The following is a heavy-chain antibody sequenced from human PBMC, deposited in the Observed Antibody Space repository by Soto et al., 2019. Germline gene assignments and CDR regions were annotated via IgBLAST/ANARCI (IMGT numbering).Heavy chain of an antibody. V-gene: IGHV3-74*01. J-gene: IGHJ6*03. CDR3: ARKATSYYYMDV. CDR1: GFTFSSYW. CDR2: INSDGSST. Sequence: EVQLVESGGGLVQPGGSLRLSCAASGFTFSSYWMHWVRQAPGKGLVWVSRINSDGSSTSYADSVKGRFTISRDNAKNTLYLQMNSLRAEDTAVSYCARKATSYYYMDVWGKGTTVTVSS. D-gene: IGHD5-12*01.